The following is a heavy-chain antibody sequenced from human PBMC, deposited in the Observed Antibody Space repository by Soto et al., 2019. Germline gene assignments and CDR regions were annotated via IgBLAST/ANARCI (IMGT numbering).Heavy chain of an antibody. Sequence: SQTLSLTCAISVDSVSNNTAAWNWIRQSPSRGLEWLGRTYYRSRWYNDYVVSVISRITIKPDTSRNQFSLQLTSVTPEDTAVYYCARVLSGYFDYWGQGTLVTVSS. D-gene: IGHD1-26*01. V-gene: IGHV6-1*01. J-gene: IGHJ4*02. CDR3: ARVLSGYFDY. CDR1: VDSVSNNTAA. CDR2: TYYRSRWYN.